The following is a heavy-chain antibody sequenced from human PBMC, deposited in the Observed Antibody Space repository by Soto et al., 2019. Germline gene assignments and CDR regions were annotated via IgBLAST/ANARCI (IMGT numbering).Heavy chain of an antibody. V-gene: IGHV3-23*01. CDR2: ITGPGRSA. J-gene: IGHJ1*01. CDR3: ATFYCYYAGGEFFQH. D-gene: IGHD4-17*01. CDR1: GFTFSSYA. Sequence: EVQLLESGGGLVQPGGSLRLSCVFSGFTFSSYAMNWVRQAPGKGLEWVSAITGPGRSAYYADSVKGRFTISRDSSKNTLYLQMSSLRAEDTGVYYCATFYCYYAGGEFFQHWGRGTLVTVSS.